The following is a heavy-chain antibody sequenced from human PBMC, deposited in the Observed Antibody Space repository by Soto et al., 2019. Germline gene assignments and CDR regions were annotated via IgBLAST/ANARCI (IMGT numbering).Heavy chain of an antibody. CDR3: ARGGYRPTPGISTENGYSYGPQDYYYYYGMDV. CDR2: IIPIFGTA. J-gene: IGHJ6*02. Sequence: SVKVSCKASGGTFSSYAISWVRQAPGQGLEWMGGIIPIFGTANYAQKFQGRVTITADESTSTAYMELSSLRSEDTAVYYCARGGYRPTPGISTENGYSYGPQDYYYYYGMDVWGQGTTVTVSS. V-gene: IGHV1-69*13. D-gene: IGHD5-18*01. CDR1: GGTFSSYA.